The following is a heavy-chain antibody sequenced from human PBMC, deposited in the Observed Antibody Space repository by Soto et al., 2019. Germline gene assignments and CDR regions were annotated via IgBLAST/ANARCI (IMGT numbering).Heavy chain of an antibody. CDR1: GYTFTSYG. CDR3: ARDRIIWFGELFPPDY. J-gene: IGHJ4*02. D-gene: IGHD3-10*01. V-gene: IGHV1-18*01. CDR2: ISAYNGNT. Sequence: ASVKVSCKASGYTFTSYGISWVRQAPGQGLEWMGWISAYNGNTNYAQKLQGRVTMTTDTSTSTAYMELRSLRFDDTAVYYCARDRIIWFGELFPPDYWGQGTLVTVSS.